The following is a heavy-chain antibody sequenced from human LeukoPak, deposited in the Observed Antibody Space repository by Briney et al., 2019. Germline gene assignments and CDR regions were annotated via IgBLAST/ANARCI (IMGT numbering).Heavy chain of an antibody. D-gene: IGHD6-13*01. V-gene: IGHV3-30*18. CDR2: ISYDGSNK. Sequence: PGGSLRLSCAASGFTFSSYGMHWVRQAPGKGLEWVAVISYDGSNKYYADSVKGRFTISRDNSKNTLYLQMNSLRAEDTAVYYCAKGQGYSSSWPPSYWGQGTLVTVSS. J-gene: IGHJ4*02. CDR3: AKGQGYSSSWPPSY. CDR1: GFTFSSYG.